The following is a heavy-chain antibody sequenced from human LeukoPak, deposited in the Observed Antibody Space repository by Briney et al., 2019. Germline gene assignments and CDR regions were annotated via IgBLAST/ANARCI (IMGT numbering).Heavy chain of an antibody. CDR3: ARGVYGSRTIRHFDY. V-gene: IGHV3-11*01. CDR2: ISSSGSTI. Sequence: GGSLRLSRAASGFTFSDYYMSWIRQAPGKGLEGVSYISSSGSTIYYADSVKGRFTISRDNAKNSLYLQMNSLRAEDTAVYYCARGVYGSRTIRHFDYWGQGTLVTVSS. D-gene: IGHD3-10*01. CDR1: GFTFSDYY. J-gene: IGHJ4*02.